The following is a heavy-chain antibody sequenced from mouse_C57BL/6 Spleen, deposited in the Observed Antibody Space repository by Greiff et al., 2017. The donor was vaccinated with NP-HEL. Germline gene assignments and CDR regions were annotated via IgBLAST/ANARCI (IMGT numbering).Heavy chain of an antibody. D-gene: IGHD2-3*01. Sequence: QVQLQQSGAELVRPGTSVKVSCKASGYAFTNYLIEWVQQRPGQGLEWIGVINPGSGGTNYNEKFKGKATLTADKSSSTAYMQLSSLTSEDAAVYFCARGDDGFYDAMDYWGQGTSVTVSS. CDR1: GYAFTNYL. CDR2: INPGSGGT. J-gene: IGHJ4*01. V-gene: IGHV1-54*01. CDR3: ARGDDGFYDAMDY.